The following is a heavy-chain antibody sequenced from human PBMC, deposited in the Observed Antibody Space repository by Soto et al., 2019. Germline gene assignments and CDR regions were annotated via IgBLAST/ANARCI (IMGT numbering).Heavy chain of an antibody. J-gene: IGHJ6*02. D-gene: IGHD6-13*01. CDR2: IIPIFGTA. CDR3: ARVRQIGAAGPWYYGMDV. Sequence: SVRVSCKASGGTFSSYAISWVRQPPGRGLEWMGGIIPIFGTANYAQKLLGRVRITADESTSTAYMELRSLRSEDTAVYYCARVRQIGAAGPWYYGMDVWAQGTSVPVS. CDR1: GGTFSSYA. V-gene: IGHV1-69*13.